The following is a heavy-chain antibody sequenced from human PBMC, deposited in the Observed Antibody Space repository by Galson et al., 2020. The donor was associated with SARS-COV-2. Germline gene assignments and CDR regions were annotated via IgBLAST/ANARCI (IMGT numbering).Heavy chain of an antibody. CDR2: IIPMFGEP. J-gene: IGHJ5*02. CDR1: GGTFNNYD. D-gene: IGHD3-22*01. CDR3: VCKYYYDSFIYFDNWFDP. V-gene: IGHV1-69*04. Sequence: SVKVSCKASGGTFNNYDISWVRQAPGQGLEWMGRIIPMFGEPNYTQKFQGRVTITADKSTSTAYMELKSLRSEDTAMYFCVCKYYYDSFIYFDNWFDPWGQGTLVTVSS.